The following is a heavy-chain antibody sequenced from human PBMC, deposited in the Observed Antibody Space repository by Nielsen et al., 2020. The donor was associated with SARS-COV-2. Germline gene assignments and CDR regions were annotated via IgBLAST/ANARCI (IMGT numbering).Heavy chain of an antibody. CDR2: ISSDGNTR. CDR1: GFSFGDAW. J-gene: IGHJ4*02. CDR3: VRAEVSTPIAPCGY. Sequence: GESLKISCAASGFSFGDAWMSWVRQAPGKGLEWVAVISSDGNTRFYPDSVKDRFTISRDNSKNILFLQMNSLRPDDTALYYCVRAEVSTPIAPCGYWGQGNLVTVSS. D-gene: IGHD5/OR15-5a*01. V-gene: IGHV3-30-3*01.